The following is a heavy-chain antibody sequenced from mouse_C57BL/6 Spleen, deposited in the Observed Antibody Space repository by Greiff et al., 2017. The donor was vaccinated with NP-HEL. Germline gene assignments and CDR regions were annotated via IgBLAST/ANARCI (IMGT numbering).Heavy chain of an antibody. J-gene: IGHJ3*01. CDR2: INPNNGGT. V-gene: IGHV1-18*01. CDR3: AGGLRRGFAY. CDR1: GYTFTDYN. D-gene: IGHD2-4*01. Sequence: EVQLQQSGPELVKPGASVKIPCKASGYTFTDYNMDWVKQSHGKSLEWIGDINPNNGGTIYNQKFKGKATLTVDTSSSTAYMELRSLTSEDTAVYYCAGGLRRGFAYWGQVTLVTVSA.